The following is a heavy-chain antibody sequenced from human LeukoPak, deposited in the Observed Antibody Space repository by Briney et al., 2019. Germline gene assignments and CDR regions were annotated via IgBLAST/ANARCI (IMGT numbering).Heavy chain of an antibody. V-gene: IGHV3-43*02. CDR1: GFTFDDYA. CDR2: ISGDGGST. J-gene: IGHJ4*02. CDR3: ANGHEGFKYYFDY. Sequence: GGSLRLSCAASGFTFDDYAMHWVRQAPGKGLEWVSLISGDGGSTYYADSVKGRFTISRDKSKNSLYLQMNSLRTEDTALYYCANGHEGFKYYFDYWGQGILVTVSS. D-gene: IGHD3-10*01.